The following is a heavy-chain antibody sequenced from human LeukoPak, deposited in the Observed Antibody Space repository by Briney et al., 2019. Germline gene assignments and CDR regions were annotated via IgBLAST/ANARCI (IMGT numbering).Heavy chain of an antibody. V-gene: IGHV3-74*01. CDR3: ARAYYYDSSGYYPFDY. Sequence: GGSLRLSCAASGFTFSSYWMHWVRQAPGKGLVWVSRINSDGSSTSYADSVKGRFTISRDNAKNTLYLQMNSLRAEDTAVYYCARAYYYDSSGYYPFDYWGQGTLVTVSS. CDR1: GFTFSSYW. CDR2: INSDGSST. J-gene: IGHJ4*02. D-gene: IGHD3-22*01.